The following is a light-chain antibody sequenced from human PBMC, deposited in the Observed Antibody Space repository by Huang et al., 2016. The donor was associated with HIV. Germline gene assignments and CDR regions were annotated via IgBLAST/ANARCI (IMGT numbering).Light chain of an antibody. V-gene: IGKV2-28*01. CDR1: QSLLHSNGYNY. Sequence: EIVMTQSPLSLPVTPGEPASISCRSSQSLLHSNGYNYLDWYLQKPGQSPQLLSYLGSNRASGVPDRFSGSGSGTDFTLKISRLEAEDVGVYYCMQTLQTPLTFGGGTKVEIK. CDR2: LGS. J-gene: IGKJ4*01. CDR3: MQTLQTPLT.